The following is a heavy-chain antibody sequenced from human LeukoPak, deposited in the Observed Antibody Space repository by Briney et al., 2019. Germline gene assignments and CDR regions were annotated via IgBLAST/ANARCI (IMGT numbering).Heavy chain of an antibody. V-gene: IGHV4-34*01. CDR1: GGSFSGYY. CDR2: INHSGST. CDR3: ARSSARMATTSFYYFDY. Sequence: SETLSLTCAVYGGSFSGYYWSWIRQPPGKGLEWIGEINHSGSTNYNPSLKSRVTISVDTSKNQFSLKLSSVTAADTAVYCCARSSARMATTSFYYFDYWGQGTLVTVSS. D-gene: IGHD5-12*01. J-gene: IGHJ4*02.